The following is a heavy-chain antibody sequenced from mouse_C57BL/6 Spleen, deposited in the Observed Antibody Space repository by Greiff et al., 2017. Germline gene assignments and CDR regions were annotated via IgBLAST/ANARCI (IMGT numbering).Heavy chain of an antibody. V-gene: IGHV1-19*01. D-gene: IGHD2-5*01. Sequence: EVQLQQSGPVLVKPGASVKMSCKASGYTFTDYYMNWVKQSHGKSLEWIGVINPYNGGTSYNQKFKGKATLTVDKSSSTAYMELNSLTSEESAVYYCARGGLNYSNYPGFDVWGTGTTVTVSS. J-gene: IGHJ1*03. CDR3: ARGGLNYSNYPGFDV. CDR1: GYTFTDYY. CDR2: INPYNGGT.